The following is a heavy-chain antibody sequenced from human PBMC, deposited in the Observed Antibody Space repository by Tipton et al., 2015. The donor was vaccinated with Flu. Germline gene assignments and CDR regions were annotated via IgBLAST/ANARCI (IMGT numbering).Heavy chain of an antibody. J-gene: IGHJ4*02. CDR3: AKDRATVWPGDY. V-gene: IGHV3-48*03. D-gene: IGHD2/OR15-2a*01. Sequence: SLRLSCEASGFTFSSYELNWVRQAPGKGLEWLSYISSSGTTIYFADSVKGRFTISRDNAKNSLYLQMNSLRAEDTAVYYCAKDRATVWPGDYWGQGTLVTVSS. CDR1: GFTFSSYE. CDR2: ISSSGTTI.